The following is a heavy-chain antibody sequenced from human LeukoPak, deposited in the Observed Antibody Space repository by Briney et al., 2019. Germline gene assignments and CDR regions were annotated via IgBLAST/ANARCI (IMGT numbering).Heavy chain of an antibody. CDR2: ISYDGIIK. V-gene: IGHV3-30-3*01. J-gene: IGHJ4*02. Sequence: PGGSLRLSCAVSGFTFSNYAIHWVRQAPGKGLEWVAFISYDGIIKYYADSVKGRFTISRDNSQNTLDLQMNSLRAEDTAVYYCARDLSERYSTDYWGRGTLVTVSS. CDR1: GFTFSNYA. CDR3: ARDLSERYSTDY. D-gene: IGHD1-26*01.